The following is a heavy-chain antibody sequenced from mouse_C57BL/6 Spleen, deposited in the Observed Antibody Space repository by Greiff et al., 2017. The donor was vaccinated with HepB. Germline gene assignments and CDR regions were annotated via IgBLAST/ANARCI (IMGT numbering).Heavy chain of an antibody. V-gene: IGHV5-12*01. CDR3: ARRPYAKSRGDYAMDY. D-gene: IGHD6-5*01. CDR2: ISNGGGST. Sequence: EVQLVESGGGLVQPGGSLKLSCAASGFTFSDYYMYWVRQTPEKRLEWVAYISNGGGSTYYPDTVKGRFTISRDNAKNTLYLQMSRLKSEDTAMYYCARRPYAKSRGDYAMDYWGQGTSVTVSS. CDR1: GFTFSDYY. J-gene: IGHJ4*01.